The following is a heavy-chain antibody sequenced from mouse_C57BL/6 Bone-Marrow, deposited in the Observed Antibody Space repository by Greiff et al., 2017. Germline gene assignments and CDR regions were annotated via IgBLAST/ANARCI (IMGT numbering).Heavy chain of an antibody. J-gene: IGHJ1*03. CDR3: ARHYYYGSSYRYFDV. Sequence: EVQLQESGGGLVQPGGSLKLSCAASGFTFSDYYMYWVRQTPEKRLEWVAYISNGGGSTYYPDTVKGRFTISRDNAKNTLYLQMSRLKSEDTAMYYCARHYYYGSSYRYFDVWGTGTTVTVSS. CDR1: GFTFSDYY. V-gene: IGHV5-12*01. CDR2: ISNGGGST. D-gene: IGHD1-1*01.